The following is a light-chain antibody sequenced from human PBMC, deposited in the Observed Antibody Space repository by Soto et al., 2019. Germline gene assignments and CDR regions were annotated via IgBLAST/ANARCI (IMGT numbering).Light chain of an antibody. Sequence: DIQMTQSPSSLSVSVGDIVTITCRASQSISNYLNWYQQTPGKAPKLLIYASFNLQSGVPSRFSGSGFGTDFTLSISSLEPEDFATYYCQQRYSTPYTFGKGTKLEIK. V-gene: IGKV1-39*01. CDR2: ASF. J-gene: IGKJ2*01. CDR3: QQRYSTPYT. CDR1: QSISNY.